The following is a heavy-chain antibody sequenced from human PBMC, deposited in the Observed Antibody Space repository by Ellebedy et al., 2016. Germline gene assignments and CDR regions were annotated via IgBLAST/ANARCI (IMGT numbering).Heavy chain of an antibody. CDR3: ARGTDMVRGVIYYYYGMDV. V-gene: IGHV1-2*04. J-gene: IGHJ6*02. CDR1: GYTFISNA. D-gene: IGHD3-10*01. CDR2: INPNSGGT. Sequence: ASVKVSCKASGYTFISNAMHWLRQAPGQRLEWMGWINPNSGGTNYAQKFQGWVTMTRDTSISAAYMELSRLRSDDTAVYYCARGTDMVRGVIYYYYGMDVWGQGTTVTVSS.